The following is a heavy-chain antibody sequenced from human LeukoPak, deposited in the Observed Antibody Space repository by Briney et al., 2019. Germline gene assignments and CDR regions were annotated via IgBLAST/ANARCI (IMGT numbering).Heavy chain of an antibody. J-gene: IGHJ6*03. Sequence: GGSLTLSCAASGFTFDDYGMSWVRQAPGKGLEWVSGIKWNGGSTGYADSVKGRFTISRDNAKNSLYLQMNSLRAEDTALYYCARNSGAGYYFYMDVWGKGTAVTVFS. CDR1: GFTFDDYG. V-gene: IGHV3-20*04. D-gene: IGHD3-10*01. CDR3: ARNSGAGYYFYMDV. CDR2: IKWNGGST.